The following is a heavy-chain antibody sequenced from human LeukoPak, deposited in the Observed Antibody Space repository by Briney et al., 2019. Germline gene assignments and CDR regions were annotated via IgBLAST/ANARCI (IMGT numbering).Heavy chain of an antibody. J-gene: IGHJ4*02. Sequence: SETLSLTCTVSGGSISSYYWSWIRQPAGKVLEWIGRIYTSGSTNYNPSLKSRVTMSVDTSKNQFSLKLSSVTAADTAVYYCAREYSSGWSRGFDYWGQGTLVTVSS. CDR1: GGSISSYY. V-gene: IGHV4-4*07. CDR2: IYTSGST. CDR3: AREYSSGWSRGFDY. D-gene: IGHD6-19*01.